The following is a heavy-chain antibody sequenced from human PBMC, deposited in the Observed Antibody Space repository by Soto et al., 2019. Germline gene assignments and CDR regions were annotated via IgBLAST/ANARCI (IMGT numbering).Heavy chain of an antibody. CDR1: GYNFTSYW. D-gene: IGHD3-3*01. V-gene: IGHV5-10-1*01. CDR2: IDPTDSFT. Sequence: PGESLKISCKGSGYNFTSYWIIWVRQMPGKGLEWMGNIDPTDSFTNYSPSFQGHVTISTDKSMSTAYLQWGTLKASDTAMYYYARRGYDFWSGLDVWGQGTTVTVSS. CDR3: ARRGYDFWSGLDV. J-gene: IGHJ6*02.